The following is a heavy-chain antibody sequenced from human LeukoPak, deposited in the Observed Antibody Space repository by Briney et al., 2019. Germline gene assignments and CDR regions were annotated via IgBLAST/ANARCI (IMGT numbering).Heavy chain of an antibody. V-gene: IGHV3-53*01. D-gene: IGHD5-24*01. J-gene: IGHJ4*02. Sequence: GGSLRLACAAYGFTVSSNDMSWVRQAPGKGLEWVSILYGGGNTYYADSVKGRFTISRDNAKNSLYLQMNSLRAEDTAVYYCAIPGDGYNYSFDSWAQGPLVTVSS. CDR2: LYGGGNT. CDR3: AIPGDGYNYSFDS. CDR1: GFTVSSND.